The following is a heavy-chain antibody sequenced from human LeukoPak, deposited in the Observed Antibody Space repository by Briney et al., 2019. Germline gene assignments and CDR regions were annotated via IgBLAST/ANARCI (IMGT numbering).Heavy chain of an antibody. V-gene: IGHV1-18*01. CDR3: ARVILCSSTSCYPLFDP. Sequence: ASVKVSCKASGYTFTSYGINWVRQAPGQGLEWMGWISTYNGHTNYAQKFQGRVTMTTDTSTSTASMELRSLRSDDTAVYYCARVILCSSTSCYPLFDPWGQGTLVTVSS. D-gene: IGHD2-2*01. CDR2: ISTYNGHT. CDR1: GYTFTSYG. J-gene: IGHJ5*02.